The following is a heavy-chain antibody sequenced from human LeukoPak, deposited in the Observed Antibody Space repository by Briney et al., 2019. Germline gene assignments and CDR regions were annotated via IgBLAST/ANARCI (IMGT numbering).Heavy chain of an antibody. CDR3: ARVLDYTNYVDY. CDR2: IYHSGTT. D-gene: IGHD4-11*01. J-gene: IGHJ4*02. Sequence: TPSETLSLTCTVSGGSISSDGYYWSWIRQPPTKGLEWIGFIYHSGTTYYNPSLKSRVTMSVDKSKNQFSLKLSSVTAADTAVYYCARVLDYTNYVDYWGQGTLVTVSS. CDR1: GGSISSDGYY. V-gene: IGHV4-30-2*01.